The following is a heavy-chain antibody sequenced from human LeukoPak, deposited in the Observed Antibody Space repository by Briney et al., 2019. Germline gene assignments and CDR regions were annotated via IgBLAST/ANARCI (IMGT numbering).Heavy chain of an antibody. D-gene: IGHD2-2*01. Sequence: GALRLSCTVSGFTVSSNSMSWVRQAPGKGLEWVSFIYSDNTHYSDSVKGRFTISRDNSKNTLYLQMNSLRAEDTAVYYCAKERSTSSSDYWGQGTMVTVSS. V-gene: IGHV3-66*03. CDR3: AKERSTSSSDY. CDR1: GFTVSSNS. CDR2: IYSDNT. J-gene: IGHJ4*02.